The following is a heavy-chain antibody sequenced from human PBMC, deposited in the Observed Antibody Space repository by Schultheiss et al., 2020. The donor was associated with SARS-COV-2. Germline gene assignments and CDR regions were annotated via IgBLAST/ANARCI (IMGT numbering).Heavy chain of an antibody. CDR3: AEGGESSGS. Sequence: GGSLRLSCATSGFSFSYYGMHWVRQAPGKGLEWVAVISNDGNHKYHADSVKGRFTISRDNSKNTLYLQMNSLRDEDTAVYYCAEGGESSGSWGQGTLVTVSS. V-gene: IGHV3-30*03. J-gene: IGHJ5*02. D-gene: IGHD6-19*01. CDR1: GFSFSYYG. CDR2: ISNDGNHK.